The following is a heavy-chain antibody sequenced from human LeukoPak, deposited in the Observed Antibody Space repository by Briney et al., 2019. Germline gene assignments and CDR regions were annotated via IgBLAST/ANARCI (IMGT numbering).Heavy chain of an antibody. D-gene: IGHD3-10*01. V-gene: IGHV3-66*01. Sequence: GGSLRPSCAASGFTVSSNYMSWVRQAPGKGLEWVSVIYSGGSTYYADSVKGRFTISRDNSKNTLYLQMNSLRAEDTAVYYCARGSYYYGSGTLDDWFDPWGQGTLVTVSS. CDR1: GFTVSSNY. CDR2: IYSGGST. J-gene: IGHJ5*02. CDR3: ARGSYYYGSGTLDDWFDP.